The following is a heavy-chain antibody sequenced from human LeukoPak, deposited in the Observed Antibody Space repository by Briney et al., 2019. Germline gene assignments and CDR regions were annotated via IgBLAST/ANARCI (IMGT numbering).Heavy chain of an antibody. CDR1: GFTLSSYW. J-gene: IGHJ4*02. CDR2: IKQDGSEK. Sequence: PGGSLRLSCAASGFTLSSYWMSWVRQAPGKGLEWVANIKQDGSEKYYVDYVKGRFTISRDNAKNSLYLQMNSLRAEDTAVSYCARALRWGSMPGYCSGGSCYAFDYWGQGTLVTVSS. D-gene: IGHD2-15*01. CDR3: ARALRWGSMPGYCSGGSCYAFDY. V-gene: IGHV3-7*01.